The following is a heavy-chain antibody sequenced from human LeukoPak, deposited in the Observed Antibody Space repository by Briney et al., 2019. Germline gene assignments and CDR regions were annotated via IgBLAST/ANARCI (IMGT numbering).Heavy chain of an antibody. J-gene: IGHJ5*02. V-gene: IGHV1-46*01. CDR1: GYTFTSYY. Sequence: ASVKVSCKASGYTFTSYYMHWVRQAPGQGLEWMGIINPSGGSTSYAQKFQGRVTMTRDTSTSTVYMELSRLRSDDTAVYYCARVLRDPYNWFDPWGQGTLVTVSS. CDR2: INPSGGST. CDR3: ARVLRDPYNWFDP.